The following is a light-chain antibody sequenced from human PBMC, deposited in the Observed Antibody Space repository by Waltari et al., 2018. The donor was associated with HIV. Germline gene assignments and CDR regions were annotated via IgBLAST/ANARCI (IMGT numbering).Light chain of an antibody. CDR2: NGS. V-gene: IGLV3-21*02. Sequence: SYVLTQSPSVSVAPGQTASITCGGNNIGSKSVHWYQQKAGKAPVLVVYNGSDRPSGIPGRFSGSRSGNTATLTISRVEAGDEADYYCHVWDRSSDHHVFGPGTKVTVL. J-gene: IGLJ1*01. CDR1: NIGSKS. CDR3: HVWDRSSDHHV.